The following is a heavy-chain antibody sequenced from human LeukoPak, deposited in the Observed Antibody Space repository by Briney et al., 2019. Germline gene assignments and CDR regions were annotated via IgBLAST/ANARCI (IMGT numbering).Heavy chain of an antibody. CDR3: ARETSQKGAHYMDV. CDR2: IHNSATT. J-gene: IGHJ6*03. V-gene: IGHV4-59*01. CDR1: GGSLSSYF. Sequence: SETLSLTCTVSGGSLSSYFWSWIRQPPGKGLEWIGYIHNSATTNCNPSLKSRVTISVDTSKNQFSLKLSSVTAADTAVYYCARETSQKGAHYMDVWGKGTTVTISS. D-gene: IGHD3-16*01.